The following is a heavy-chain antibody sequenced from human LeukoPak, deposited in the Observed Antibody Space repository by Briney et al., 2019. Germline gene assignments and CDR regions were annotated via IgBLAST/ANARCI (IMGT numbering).Heavy chain of an antibody. CDR2: INGYNGNT. D-gene: IGHD5-12*01. CDR3: ARDVSPENSAYDWAIYYYYSMNV. CDR1: GYTFTSYA. V-gene: IGHV1-18*01. J-gene: IGHJ6*02. Sequence: GASVKVSCKASGYTFTSYAISGVRQAPGQGLEWMGWINGYNGNTNYAQTLQGRVTKTPDTSTTTTNMYLSRLRSDYTAVYYCARDVSPENSAYDWAIYYYYSMNVCGQGTTVTVS.